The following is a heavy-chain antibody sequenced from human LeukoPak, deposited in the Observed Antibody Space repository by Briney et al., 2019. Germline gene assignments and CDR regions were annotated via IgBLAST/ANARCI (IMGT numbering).Heavy chain of an antibody. J-gene: IGHJ4*02. CDR3: AKDAGTYYGYPGGFDC. Sequence: GGSLRLSCAASGFTFSSYGMHWVRQAPGKGLEWVAFIRYDGSNKYYADSVKGRFTISRDNSKNTLYLQMNSLRAEDTAVYYCAKDAGTYYGYPGGFDCWGQGTLVTVSS. D-gene: IGHD4-17*01. CDR2: IRYDGSNK. V-gene: IGHV3-30*02. CDR1: GFTFSSYG.